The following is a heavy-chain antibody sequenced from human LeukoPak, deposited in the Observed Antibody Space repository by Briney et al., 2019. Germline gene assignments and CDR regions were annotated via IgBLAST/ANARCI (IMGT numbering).Heavy chain of an antibody. CDR1: GGSFSGYY. CDR2: INHSGST. D-gene: IGHD3-10*01. Sequence: PSETLSLTCAVYGGSFSGYYWSWIRQPPGKGLEWIGEINHSGSTNYNPSLKSRVTISVDTSKNQFSLKLSSVTAADTAVYYCARGQISRVRGVITPRFVHWGQGTLVTVSS. CDR3: ARGQISRVRGVITPRFVH. J-gene: IGHJ4*02. V-gene: IGHV4-34*01.